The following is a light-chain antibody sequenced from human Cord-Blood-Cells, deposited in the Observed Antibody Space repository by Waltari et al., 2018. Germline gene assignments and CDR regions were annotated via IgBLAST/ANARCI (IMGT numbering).Light chain of an antibody. CDR3: CSYAGSYTWV. V-gene: IGLV2-11*01. CDR1: SSDVGGYNY. J-gene: IGLJ3*02. CDR2: DVS. Sequence: QSALTQPRSVSGSPGQSVTISCTGTSSDVGGYNYVSWYQQHPGKAPKLMIYDVSKRPSGVPDHFSGSKSGNTASLTISGLQAEDAADYYCCSYAGSYTWVFGGGTKLTVL.